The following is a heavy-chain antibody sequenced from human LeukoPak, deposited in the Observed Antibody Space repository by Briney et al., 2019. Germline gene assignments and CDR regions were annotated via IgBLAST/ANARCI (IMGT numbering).Heavy chain of an antibody. CDR1: GFTFSSYG. Sequence: GGSLRLSCAASGFTFSSYGMHWVRQAPGKGLEWVANIKQDGSEKYYVDSVKGRFTISRDNAKNSLYLQMNSLRAEDTAVYYCARKRGYSYGPFDYWGQGTLVTVSS. D-gene: IGHD5-18*01. V-gene: IGHV3-7*01. CDR2: IKQDGSEK. J-gene: IGHJ4*02. CDR3: ARKRGYSYGPFDY.